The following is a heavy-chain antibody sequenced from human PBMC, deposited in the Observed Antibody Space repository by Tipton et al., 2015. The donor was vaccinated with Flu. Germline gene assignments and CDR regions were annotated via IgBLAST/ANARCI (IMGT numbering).Heavy chain of an antibody. CDR2: ISSSSSYI. CDR1: GFTFSSYS. V-gene: IGHV3-21*01. D-gene: IGHD3-10*01. Sequence: SLRLSCAASGFTFSSYSMNWVRQAPGKGLEWVSSISSSSSYIYYADSVKGRFTISRDNAKNSLYLQMNSLRAEDTAVYYCARDGGEVRFEGAWFDPWGQGTLVTVSS. J-gene: IGHJ5*02. CDR3: ARDGGEVRFEGAWFDP.